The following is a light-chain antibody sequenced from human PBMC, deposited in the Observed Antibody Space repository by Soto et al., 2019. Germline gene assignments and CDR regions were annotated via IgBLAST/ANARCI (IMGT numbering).Light chain of an antibody. J-gene: IGLJ1*01. Sequence: QSALTQPASVSGSPGQSITLSYTGTSGDVGGHNAVSWYQQHPGKAPKLLIYDVYNRPSGASNRFSGSKSGNTASLTISGLQAEDEADYYCSSYERSGAYVFGTGTKLTVL. CDR2: DVY. CDR1: SGDVGGHNA. CDR3: SSYERSGAYV. V-gene: IGLV2-14*03.